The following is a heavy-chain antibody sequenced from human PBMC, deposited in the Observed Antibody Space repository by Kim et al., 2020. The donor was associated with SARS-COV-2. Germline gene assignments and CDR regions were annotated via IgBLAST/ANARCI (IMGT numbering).Heavy chain of an antibody. D-gene: IGHD6-19*01. CDR3: ARDLRYGLAVAGYYFDY. CDR1: GDSVSSNSAA. V-gene: IGHV6-1*01. J-gene: IGHJ4*02. CDR2: TYYRSKWYN. Sequence: SQTLSLTCAISGDSVSSNSAAWNWIRQSPSRGLEWLGRTYYRSKWYNDYAVSVKSRITINPDTSKNQCSLQLNSVTPEDTAVYYCARDLRYGLAVAGYYFDYWGQGTLVTVSS.